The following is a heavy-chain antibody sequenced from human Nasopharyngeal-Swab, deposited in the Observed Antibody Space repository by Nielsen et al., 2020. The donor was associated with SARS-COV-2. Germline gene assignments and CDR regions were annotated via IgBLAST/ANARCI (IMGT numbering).Heavy chain of an antibody. V-gene: IGHV1-8*01. Sequence: ASVKVSCKASGYTFSSYDINWVRQASGQGLEWMGWMNPNSGNTGYAQRFQGRVTMTRDTSITTAYMELSSLTSEDTAVYYCVRPRYCSAASCDKHSGVGLFDYWGQGTLVTVSS. J-gene: IGHJ4*02. CDR3: VRPRYCSAASCDKHSGVGLFDY. CDR2: MNPNSGNT. D-gene: IGHD2-8*02. CDR1: GYTFSSYD.